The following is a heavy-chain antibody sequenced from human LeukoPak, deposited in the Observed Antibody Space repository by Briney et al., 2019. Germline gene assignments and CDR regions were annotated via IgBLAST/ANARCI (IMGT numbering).Heavy chain of an antibody. CDR3: ALSRGGYYDSSGPSWAFDI. D-gene: IGHD3-22*01. Sequence: PSETLSLTCTVSGGSISSYYWSWIRQPPEKGLEWIGYIYYSGSTNYNPSLKSRVTISVDTSKNQFSLKLRSVTAADTAVYYGALSRGGYYDSSGPSWAFDIWGQGTMVTVSS. CDR1: GGSISSYY. J-gene: IGHJ3*02. CDR2: IYYSGST. V-gene: IGHV4-59*01.